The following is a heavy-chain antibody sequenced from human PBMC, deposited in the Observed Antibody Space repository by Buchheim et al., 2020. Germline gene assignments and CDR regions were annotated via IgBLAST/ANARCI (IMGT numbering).Heavy chain of an antibody. Sequence: EVQLLESGGGLVQPGGSLRLSCAASGFTFSSYAMTWVRQAPGKGLAWVSSITNSGAGTYYPDSVKGRFTISRDNSKNTLYLQMSSLRAEDTAVYYCASQVPSSGHYFDYWGQGAL. D-gene: IGHD7-27*01. CDR1: GFTFSSYA. CDR2: ITNSGAGT. CDR3: ASQVPSSGHYFDY. V-gene: IGHV3-23*01. J-gene: IGHJ4*02.